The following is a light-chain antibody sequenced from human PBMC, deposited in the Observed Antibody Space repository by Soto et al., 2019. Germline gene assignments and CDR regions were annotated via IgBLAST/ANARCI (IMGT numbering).Light chain of an antibody. V-gene: IGLV2-23*01. CDR2: DDT. CDR3: CSYGGRNTYI. Sequence: QSVLTQPASVSGSPGQSITISCTGSTSDVGSYKLVSWYQQHPGKAPKLMIYDDTKRPSGVSTRFSGSKSASTASLTISGLQAEHEADYYCCSYGGRNTYIFATGTKVTLL. CDR1: TSDVGSYKL. J-gene: IGLJ1*01.